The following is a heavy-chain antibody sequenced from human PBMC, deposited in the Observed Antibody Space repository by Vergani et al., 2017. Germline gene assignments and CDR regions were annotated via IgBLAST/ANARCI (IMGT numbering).Heavy chain of an antibody. CDR1: GGPFSSYT. J-gene: IGHJ1*01. D-gene: IGHD2-2*01. CDR2: IIPILGIA. V-gene: IGHV1-69*02. Sequence: QVQLVQSGAEVKKPGSSVKVSCKASGGPFSSYTISWVRPAPGQGLEWMGRIIPILGIANYAQKFQGRVTITADKSTSTAYMELSSLRSEDTAVYYCAGAKYCSSTSCYSEYFQHWGQGTLVTVSS. CDR3: AGAKYCSSTSCYSEYFQH.